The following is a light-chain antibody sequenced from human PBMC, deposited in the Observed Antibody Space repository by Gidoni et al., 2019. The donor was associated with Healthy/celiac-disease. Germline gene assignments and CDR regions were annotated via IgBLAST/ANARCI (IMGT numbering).Light chain of an antibody. CDR1: SRDVGGYNY. Sequence: QSALTQPASVSWSPRQSSTISCTGTSRDVGGYNYVSWYQQHPGKAPKLLIYDVSNRPSGVSNRFSGSKSGNTASLTISGLQAEDEADYYCSSYTSSSAVSFGTGTKVTVL. V-gene: IGLV2-14*03. CDR3: SSYTSSSAVS. J-gene: IGLJ1*01. CDR2: DVS.